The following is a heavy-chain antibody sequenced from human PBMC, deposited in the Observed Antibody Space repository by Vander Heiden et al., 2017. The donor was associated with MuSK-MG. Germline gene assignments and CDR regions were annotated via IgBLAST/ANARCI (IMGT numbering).Heavy chain of an antibody. CDR3: ARVDRVFFDP. Sequence: EWVSYISSSGSTRYYADSVKGRFTISRDNAKNSLYLQMNSLRAEDTAVYYGARVDRVFFDPWGQGTLVTVS. J-gene: IGHJ5*02. CDR2: ISSSGSTR. V-gene: IGHV3-11*01. D-gene: IGHD6-13*01.